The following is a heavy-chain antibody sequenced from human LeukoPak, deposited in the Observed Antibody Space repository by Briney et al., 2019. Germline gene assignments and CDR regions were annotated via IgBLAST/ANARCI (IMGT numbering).Heavy chain of an antibody. V-gene: IGHV1-18*01. J-gene: IGHJ4*02. CDR2: ISTYNDNT. D-gene: IGHD6-6*01. CDR3: ARIQSRIIAARPGNPAFDY. Sequence: ASVKVSCKASGYTFTSYDISWVRQAPGQGLEWTGWISTYNDNTHYAQKLQGRVTMTTDTSTSTVYMELKSLRSDDTAVYYCARIQSRIIAARPGNPAFDYWGRGTLVTVSS. CDR1: GYTFTSYD.